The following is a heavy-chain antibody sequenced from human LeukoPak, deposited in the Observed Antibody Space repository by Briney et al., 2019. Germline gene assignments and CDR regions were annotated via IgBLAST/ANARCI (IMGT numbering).Heavy chain of an antibody. CDR3: ARDATPKRMRELFRXDY. D-gene: IGHD3-10*01. V-gene: IGHV3-30*04. J-gene: IGHJ4*02. CDR1: AFTFSRYS. CDR2: ISYDVRHK. Sequence: GGSLRLSCASSAFTFSRYSMHFVRQAPGRGLEFVALISYDVRHKDYAHSVKGRFTISRDNSKNTLYLQMNSLRAEDTAVYYCARDATPKRMRELFRXDYWXXXTXXTVS.